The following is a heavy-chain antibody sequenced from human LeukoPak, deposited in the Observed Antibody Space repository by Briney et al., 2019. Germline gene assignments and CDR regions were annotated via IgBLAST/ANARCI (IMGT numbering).Heavy chain of an antibody. V-gene: IGHV3-7*04. D-gene: IGHD4-17*01. CDR2: INQDGSDK. J-gene: IGHJ4*02. CDR1: GFTFSSYW. CDR3: ARVPATVKADY. Sequence: GGSLRLSCAASGFTFSSYWMSWVRQAPGKGLEWVANINQDGSDKYYVESVKGRFTISRDNAKNSLFLQMNSLRAEDTAVYYCARVPATVKADYWGQGTLVTVSS.